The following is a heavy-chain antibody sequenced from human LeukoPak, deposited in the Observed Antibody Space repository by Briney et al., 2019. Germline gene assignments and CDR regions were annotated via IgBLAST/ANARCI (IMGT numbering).Heavy chain of an antibody. J-gene: IGHJ4*02. CDR3: ARDRVGATDYFDY. CDR1: GFTFSSYA. Sequence: GGSLRLSCAASGFTFSSYAMSWVRQAPGKGLEWVSAISGSGGSTYYADSVKGRFTISRDNSKNTLYLQMNSLRAEDTAVYYCARDRVGATDYFDYWGQGTLVTVSS. V-gene: IGHV3-23*01. CDR2: ISGSGGST. D-gene: IGHD1-26*01.